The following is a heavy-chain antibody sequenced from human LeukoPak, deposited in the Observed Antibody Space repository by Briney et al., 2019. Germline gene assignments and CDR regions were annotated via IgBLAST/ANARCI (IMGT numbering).Heavy chain of an antibody. V-gene: IGHV3-30*03. CDR3: ARDPGGTVDY. D-gene: IGHD1-1*01. CDR2: ISYDGSNK. CDR1: GFTFSSYG. J-gene: IGHJ4*02. Sequence: GRSLRLSCAASGFTFSSYGMHWVRQAPGKGLEWVAVISYDGSNKYYADSVKGRFTISRDNAKNSLYLQMNSLRAEDTAVYYCARDPGGTVDYWGQGTLVTVSS.